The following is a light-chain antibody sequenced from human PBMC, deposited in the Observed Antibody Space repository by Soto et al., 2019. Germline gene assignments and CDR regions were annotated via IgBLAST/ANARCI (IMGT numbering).Light chain of an antibody. CDR3: QQYISYPYT. V-gene: IGKV1-5*01. J-gene: IGKJ2*01. CDR1: QTTNTW. Sequence: DLQMTQFPSTLSAYVGDRVTITCRASQTTNTWLAWYQQKPGTAPKLLIYDASSLEGGVPSRFSASGSGTEFTLTISSLQPDDLATYYCQQYISYPYTFGQGTKVDIK. CDR2: DAS.